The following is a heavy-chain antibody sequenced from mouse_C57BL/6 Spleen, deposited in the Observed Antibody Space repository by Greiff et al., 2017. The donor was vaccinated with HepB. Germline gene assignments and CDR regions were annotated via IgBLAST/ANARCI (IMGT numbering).Heavy chain of an antibody. CDR3: ARDGRWLLRAMDY. CDR2: IYPGDGDT. J-gene: IGHJ4*01. D-gene: IGHD2-3*01. Sequence: QVQLQQSGPELVKPGASVKISCKASGYAFSSSWMNWVKQRPGKGLEWIGRIYPGDGDTNYNGKFKGKATLTADKSSSTAYMQLSSLTSEDSAVYFCARDGRWLLRAMDYWGQGTSVTVSS. CDR1: GYAFSSSW. V-gene: IGHV1-82*01.